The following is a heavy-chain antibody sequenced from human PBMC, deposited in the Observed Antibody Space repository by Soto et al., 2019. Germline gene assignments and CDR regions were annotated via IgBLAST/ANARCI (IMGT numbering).Heavy chain of an antibody. J-gene: IGHJ4*02. Sequence: QLQLQESGSGLVKPSQTLSLTCAVSGGSISSGGYSWSWIRQPPGKGLEWIGYIYHSGSTYYNPSLKSRVTIAVARSKNQCSLKLSSVTAADTAVYYCGRGGFGDSDYWGQGTLVTVSS. V-gene: IGHV4-30-2*01. D-gene: IGHD3-10*01. CDR1: GGSISSGGYS. CDR2: IYHSGST. CDR3: GRGGFGDSDY.